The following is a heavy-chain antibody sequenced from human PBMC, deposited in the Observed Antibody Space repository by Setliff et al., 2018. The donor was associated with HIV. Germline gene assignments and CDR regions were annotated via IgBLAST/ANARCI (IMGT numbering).Heavy chain of an antibody. CDR3: ARLGYSGSLVGAFDI. Sequence: SETLSLTCTVSGGSISSTTYWWGWIRQPPGKGLEWIGSLYHSGTNFYNPSLKSRVTISLDTSTNRFSLKLNSVTADDTAVYYCARLGYSGSLVGAFDIWGQGTMVTVSS. CDR2: LYHSGTN. D-gene: IGHD1-26*01. CDR1: GGSISSTTYW. V-gene: IGHV4-39*07. J-gene: IGHJ3*02.